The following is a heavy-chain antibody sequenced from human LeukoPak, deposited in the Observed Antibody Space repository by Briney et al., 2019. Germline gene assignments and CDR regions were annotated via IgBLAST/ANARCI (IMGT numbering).Heavy chain of an antibody. V-gene: IGHV4-59*08. D-gene: IGHD5-18*01. CDR1: GGSISSYY. CDR3: ASNGRETAMVTYFDY. Sequence: PSETLSLTCTVSGGSISSYYWRWIRQPPGKGLEWIGYIYYSGSTNYNPSLKSRVTISVDTSKNQFSLKLSSVTAADTAVYYCASNGRETAMVTYFDYWGQGTLVTVSS. J-gene: IGHJ4*02. CDR2: IYYSGST.